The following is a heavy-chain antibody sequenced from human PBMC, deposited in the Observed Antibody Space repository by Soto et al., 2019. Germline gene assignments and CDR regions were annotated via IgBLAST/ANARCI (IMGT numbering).Heavy chain of an antibody. CDR1: GYTFTSYG. CDR2: ISAYNGNT. V-gene: IGHV1-18*01. Sequence: RASVKVSCKASGYTFTSYGISWVRQAPGQGLEWMGWISAYNGNTNYAQKLQGRVTMTTDTSTSTAYMELRSLRSDDTAVYYCARDSLRDCSGGSCYSWWFDPWGQGTLVTVSS. D-gene: IGHD2-15*01. CDR3: ARDSLRDCSGGSCYSWWFDP. J-gene: IGHJ5*02.